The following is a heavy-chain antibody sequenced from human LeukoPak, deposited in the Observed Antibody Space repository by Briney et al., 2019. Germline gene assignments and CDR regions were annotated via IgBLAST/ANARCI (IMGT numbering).Heavy chain of an antibody. V-gene: IGHV3-30*02. Sequence: PGGSLRLSCAASGFTFSSYGMHWVRQAPGKGLEWVAFIGDDRTNINYADSVKGRFTISRDNFKNTLYLQMNSLRVEDTAVYYCSKDHGLATIIWGQGTLVTVSS. CDR2: IGDDRTNI. CDR1: GFTFSSYG. CDR3: SKDHGLATII. D-gene: IGHD5-24*01. J-gene: IGHJ4*02.